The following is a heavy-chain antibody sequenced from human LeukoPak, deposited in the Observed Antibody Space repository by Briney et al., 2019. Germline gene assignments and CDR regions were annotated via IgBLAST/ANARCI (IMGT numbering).Heavy chain of an antibody. D-gene: IGHD2-2*01. CDR1: GFTFSSYA. CDR2: ISGSGEST. V-gene: IGHV3-23*01. CDR3: AKDRDCSSTGCYLYDN. Sequence: PGGSLRLSCAASGFTFSSYAMTWVRQAPGKGLQWVSVISGSGESTYYADSVRGRFTISRDNSKNMLYLHMNSLRAEDTAVYYCAKDRDCSSTGCYLYDNWGQGTLVIVSS. J-gene: IGHJ4*02.